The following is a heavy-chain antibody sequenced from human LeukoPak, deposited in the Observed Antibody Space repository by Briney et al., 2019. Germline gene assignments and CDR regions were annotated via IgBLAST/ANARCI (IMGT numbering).Heavy chain of an antibody. V-gene: IGHV4-38-2*01. D-gene: IGHD6-6*01. Sequence: SETLSLTCAVSGYSISSGYYWGWIRQPPGKGLEWIGSIYHSGSTYYNPSLKSRVTISVDTSKNQFSLKLSSVTAADTAVYYCARWGYSSSYYFDYWGQGTLVTVSS. CDR1: GYSISSGYY. CDR3: ARWGYSSSYYFDY. J-gene: IGHJ4*02. CDR2: IYHSGST.